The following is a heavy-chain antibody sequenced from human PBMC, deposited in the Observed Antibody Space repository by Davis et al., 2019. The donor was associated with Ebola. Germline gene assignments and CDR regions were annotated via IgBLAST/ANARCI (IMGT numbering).Heavy chain of an antibody. Sequence: MPGGSLRLSCAASGFTFSSYWMSWIRQPPGKGLEWIGEINHSGSTNYNPSLKSRVTISVDTSKNQFSLKLSSVTAADTAVYYCARGNGYYTRDFDYWGQGTLVTVSS. CDR1: GFTFSSYW. J-gene: IGHJ4*02. CDR2: INHSGST. CDR3: ARGNGYYTRDFDY. D-gene: IGHD3-3*01. V-gene: IGHV4-34*01.